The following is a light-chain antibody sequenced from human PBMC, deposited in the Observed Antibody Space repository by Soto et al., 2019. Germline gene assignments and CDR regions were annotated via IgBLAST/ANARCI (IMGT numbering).Light chain of an antibody. V-gene: IGLV2-14*01. CDR1: SSDVGGYNY. CDR3: SSYTSSSTLHYV. CDR2: DVS. Sequence: QSVLTQPASVSGSPGQSITISCTGTSSDVGGYNYVSWYQQHPGKAPKLMIYDVSNRPSGVSNRFSGSKSGNTASLTISGLQAEVEADYYCSSYTSSSTLHYVFGTGTKVTVL. J-gene: IGLJ1*01.